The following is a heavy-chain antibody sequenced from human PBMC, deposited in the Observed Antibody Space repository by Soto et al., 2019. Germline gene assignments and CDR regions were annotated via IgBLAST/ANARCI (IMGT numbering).Heavy chain of an antibody. CDR3: ARAPTIGLATLGY. CDR1: GYTFTSYA. J-gene: IGHJ4*02. Sequence: ASVKVSCKASGYTFTSYAMHWVRQAPGQRLEWMGWINAGNGNTKYSQKFQGRVTITRDTSASTAYMELSSLRSEDTAVYYCARAPTIGLATLGYWGQGTLVTVSS. D-gene: IGHD6-6*01. V-gene: IGHV1-3*01. CDR2: INAGNGNT.